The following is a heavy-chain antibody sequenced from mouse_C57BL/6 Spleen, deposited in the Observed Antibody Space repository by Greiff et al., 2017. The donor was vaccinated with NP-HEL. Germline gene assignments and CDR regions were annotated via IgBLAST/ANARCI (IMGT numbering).Heavy chain of an antibody. V-gene: IGHV1-52*01. CDR3: ARKGGDYDFPGY. CDR1: GYTFTSYW. D-gene: IGHD2-4*01. Sequence: QVQLKQPGAELVRPGSSVKLSCKASGYTFTSYWMHWVKQRPIQGLEWIGNIDPSDSETHYNQKFKDKATLTVDKSSSTAYMQLSSLTSEDSAVYYCARKGGDYDFPGYWGQGTTLTVSS. J-gene: IGHJ2*01. CDR2: IDPSDSET.